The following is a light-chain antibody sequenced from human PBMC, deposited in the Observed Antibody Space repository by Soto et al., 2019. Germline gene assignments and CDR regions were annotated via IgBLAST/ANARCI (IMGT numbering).Light chain of an antibody. Sequence: EIVMTQSPATLSVSPGERATLSCRASQSVSSNLAWYQQKPGQAPRLLIYGASTRAPGIPARFSGSGSATKYTLTIISLQYEDFAVYYCQQYTNWPPWTFGQGTKVEIK. CDR2: GAS. CDR1: QSVSSN. CDR3: QQYTNWPPWT. J-gene: IGKJ1*01. V-gene: IGKV3-15*01.